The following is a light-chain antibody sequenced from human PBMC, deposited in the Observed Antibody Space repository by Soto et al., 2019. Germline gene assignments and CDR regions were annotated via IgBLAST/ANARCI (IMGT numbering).Light chain of an antibody. V-gene: IGKV3-20*01. CDR1: QSVSSSY. Sequence: EIVLTQSPCTLSLSPGERATLSCRASQSVSSSYLAWYQQKPGQAPRLLIYGASSRATGIPDRFSGSGSGTDFTLTISRLEPEDFAVYYCQQYGSSQWTFGQGTKV. CDR3: QQYGSSQWT. CDR2: GAS. J-gene: IGKJ1*01.